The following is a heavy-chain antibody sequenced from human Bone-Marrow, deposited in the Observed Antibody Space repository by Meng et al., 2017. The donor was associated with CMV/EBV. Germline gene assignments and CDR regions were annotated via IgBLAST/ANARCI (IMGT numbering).Heavy chain of an antibody. CDR1: GFTFSGSA. Sequence: GESLKISCAASGFTFSGSAMHWVRQASGKGLEWVGRIRSKANSNAAAYAASVKGRFTISRYDAKYKAYLQMNSPKNEDAAVYYCTRLSCTKGVCYANYFDYWGQGTLVTVSS. V-gene: IGHV3-73*01. CDR3: TRLSCTKGVCYANYFDY. J-gene: IGHJ4*02. CDR2: IRSKANSNAA. D-gene: IGHD2-8*01.